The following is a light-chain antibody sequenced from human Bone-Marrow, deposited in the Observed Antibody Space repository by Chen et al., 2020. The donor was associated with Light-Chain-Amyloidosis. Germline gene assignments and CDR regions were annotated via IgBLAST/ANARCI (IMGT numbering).Light chain of an antibody. CDR3: QVWDRSSDRPV. J-gene: IGLJ3*02. CDR1: TIGSTS. CDR2: DDS. V-gene: IGLV3-21*02. Sequence: SYVLTQPSSVSVAPGQTATIACGGNTIGSTSVHWYQQTPGQAPLLVVYDDSDRPSGLPERLSGSNSGNTATVTISRVEAGDEADYYCQVWDRSSDRPVVGGGTKLTVL.